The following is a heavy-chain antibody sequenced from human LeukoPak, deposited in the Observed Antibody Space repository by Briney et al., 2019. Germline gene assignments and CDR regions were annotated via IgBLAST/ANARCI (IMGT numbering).Heavy chain of an antibody. CDR3: ARARGYSYGYLSDWFDP. CDR2: IYHSGST. D-gene: IGHD5-18*01. CDR1: GYSISSGYY. J-gene: IGHJ5*02. V-gene: IGHV4-38-2*02. Sequence: SETLSLTCTVSGYSISSGYYWGWIRQPPGKGLEWIGSIYHSGSTYYNPSLKSRVTISVDTSKNQFSLKLSSVTAADTAVYHCARARGYSYGYLSDWFDPWGQGTLVTVSS.